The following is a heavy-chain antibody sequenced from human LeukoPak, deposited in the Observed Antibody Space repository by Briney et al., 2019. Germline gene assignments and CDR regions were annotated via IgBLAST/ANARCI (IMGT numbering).Heavy chain of an antibody. Sequence: QPGGSLRLSCAASGFTFSSYAMSWVRQAPGKGLEWVSAISGSGGSTYYADSVKGRFTISRDNSKNTLYLQMNSLRAEDTAVYYCARDSGDGYRGDYWGQGTLVTVSS. J-gene: IGHJ4*02. V-gene: IGHV3-23*01. CDR1: GFTFSSYA. CDR3: ARDSGDGYRGDY. D-gene: IGHD5-24*01. CDR2: ISGSGGST.